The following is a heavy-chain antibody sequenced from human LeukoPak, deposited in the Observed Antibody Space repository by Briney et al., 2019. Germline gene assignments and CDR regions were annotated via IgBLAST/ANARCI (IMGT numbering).Heavy chain of an antibody. CDR3: ARRRYSYGYGGRFDY. Sequence: PSETLSLTCAVYGGSFSGYYWSWIRQPPGKGLEWIGEINHGGSTNYNPSLKSRVTMSVDTSKNQFSLKLSSVTAADTAVYYCARRRYSYGYGGRFDYWGQGTLVTVSS. D-gene: IGHD5-18*01. CDR1: GGSFSGYY. CDR2: INHGGST. J-gene: IGHJ4*02. V-gene: IGHV4-34*01.